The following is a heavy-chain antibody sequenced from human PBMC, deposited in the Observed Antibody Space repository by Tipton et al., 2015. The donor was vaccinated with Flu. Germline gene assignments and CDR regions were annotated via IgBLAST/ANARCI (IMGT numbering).Heavy chain of an antibody. V-gene: IGHV4-4*07. Sequence: LRLSCTVSGDSISSFYWTWIRQPAGKGLEWIGRIYSSGSTKYNPSLKSRVTISVDTSKNQFSLKLSSVTAADTAVYYCARGIYISSSWYVGRGDPNKNDYWGQGTLVTVSS. D-gene: IGHD6-13*01. CDR1: GDSISSFY. J-gene: IGHJ4*02. CDR2: IYSSGST. CDR3: ARGIYISSSWYVGRGDPNKNDY.